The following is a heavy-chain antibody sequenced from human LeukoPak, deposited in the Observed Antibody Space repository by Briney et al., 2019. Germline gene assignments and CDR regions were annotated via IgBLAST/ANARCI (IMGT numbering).Heavy chain of an antibody. CDR1: GFTVSSNY. D-gene: IGHD1-26*01. V-gene: IGHV3-53*01. Sequence: GGSLRLSCAASGFTVSSNYMSWVRQAPGKGLEWVSVIYSGGSTYYADSVKGRFTISRDNSKNTLYLQMSSLRAEDTAVYYCARSIVGAIHDAFDIWGQGTMVTVSS. J-gene: IGHJ3*02. CDR2: IYSGGST. CDR3: ARSIVGAIHDAFDI.